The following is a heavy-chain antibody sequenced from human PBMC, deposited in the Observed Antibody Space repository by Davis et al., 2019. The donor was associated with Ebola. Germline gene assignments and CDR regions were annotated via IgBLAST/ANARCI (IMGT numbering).Heavy chain of an antibody. CDR1: GYTFTSYG. V-gene: IGHV1-18*04. CDR2: INPHNGNT. Sequence: ASVKVSCKASGYTFTSYGISWVRQAPGQGLEWMGWINPHNGNTNYAQNVQGRVTMTTDTSTSTAYMEVGSLRTDDTAVYYCARAQFPTTSDHWGQGTLVTVSS. J-gene: IGHJ4*02. D-gene: IGHD1-1*01. CDR3: ARAQFPTTSDH.